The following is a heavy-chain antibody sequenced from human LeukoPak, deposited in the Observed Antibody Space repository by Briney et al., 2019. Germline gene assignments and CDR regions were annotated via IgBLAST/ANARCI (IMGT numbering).Heavy chain of an antibody. J-gene: IGHJ4*02. Sequence: GGSLRLSCAASGFSFSNAWMSWVRQAPGKGLEWVGRIKSKTDGGTTEYAAPVKGRLNISRDDSKNTLYLQMNSLKTEDTAVYYCATDSSSNSYYWGQGTLVTVSS. V-gene: IGHV3-15*01. CDR3: ATDSSSNSYY. CDR1: GFSFSNAW. D-gene: IGHD6-6*01. CDR2: IKSKTDGGTT.